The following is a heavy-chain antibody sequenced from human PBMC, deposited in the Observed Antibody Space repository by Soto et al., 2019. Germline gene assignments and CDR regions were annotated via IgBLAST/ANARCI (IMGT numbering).Heavy chain of an antibody. CDR1: GFTFSSYA. J-gene: IGHJ4*02. D-gene: IGHD3-10*01. Sequence: GGSLRLSCAASGFTFSSYAMSWVRQAPGKGLEWVSAISGGGGRTYYADSVKGRFTISRDNAKNTLYLQMNSLRAEDTAVYYCVRDNRGSYWGQGTLLTVSS. CDR3: VRDNRGSY. V-gene: IGHV3-23*01. CDR2: ISGGGGRT.